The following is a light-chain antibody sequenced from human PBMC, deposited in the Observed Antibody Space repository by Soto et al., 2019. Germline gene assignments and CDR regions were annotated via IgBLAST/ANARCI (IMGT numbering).Light chain of an antibody. CDR3: QSYDSSLSGSV. Sequence: QSVLTQPPSVSGAQGQRVTISCTGSSSNIGAGYHVHWYQQLPGTAPKLLIYGNSNRPSGVPDRFSGSKSGTSASLAITGLQAEDEADYYCQSYDSSLSGSVFGGGTKLTVL. CDR2: GNS. J-gene: IGLJ3*02. V-gene: IGLV1-40*01. CDR1: SSNIGAGYH.